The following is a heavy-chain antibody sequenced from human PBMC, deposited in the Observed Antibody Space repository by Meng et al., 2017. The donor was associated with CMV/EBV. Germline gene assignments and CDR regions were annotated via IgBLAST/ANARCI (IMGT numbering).Heavy chain of an antibody. Sequence: QITSQASCPTPVKPTQTLTLTCTLSGFSLSTSGVGVGWIRQPPGKALEWLALIYWDDDKRYSPSLKSRLTITKDTSKNQVVLTMTNMDPVDTATYYCAHQLRYFDWVNNWFDPWGQGTLVTVSS. CDR1: GFSLSTSGVG. CDR3: AHQLRYFDWVNNWFDP. CDR2: IYWDDDK. V-gene: IGHV2-5*02. D-gene: IGHD3-9*01. J-gene: IGHJ5*02.